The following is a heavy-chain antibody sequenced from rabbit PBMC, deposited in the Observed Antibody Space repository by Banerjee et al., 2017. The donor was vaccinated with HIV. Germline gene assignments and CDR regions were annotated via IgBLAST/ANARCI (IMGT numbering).Heavy chain of an antibody. CDR3: ARDRYSNSYPGYAYYL. Sequence: QSLEESGGDLVKPGASLTLTCTASGFSLGRNYHMCWVRQAPGKGLEWIACIYTGSSGSTYYASWAKGRFTISKTSSTTVTLQMTSLTAADTATYFCARDRYSNSYPGYAYYLWGPGTLVTVS. J-gene: IGHJ6*01. CDR2: IYTGSSGST. D-gene: IGHD7-1*01. V-gene: IGHV1S40*01. CDR1: GFSLGRNYH.